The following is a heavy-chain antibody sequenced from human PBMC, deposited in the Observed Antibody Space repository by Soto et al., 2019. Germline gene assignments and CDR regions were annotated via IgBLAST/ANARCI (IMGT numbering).Heavy chain of an antibody. J-gene: IGHJ4*02. D-gene: IGHD3-10*01. CDR3: ARFGHQSYDH. CDR1: GFTFSSYG. CDR2: ISDGGGST. Sequence: GGSLRLSCAASGFTFSSYGMSWVRQAPGKGLEWVSAISDGGGSTFYADSVKGRFTISRDNSKNTLYLQMNSLRDEDTSVYYCARFGHQSYDHWGQGTLVSVSS. V-gene: IGHV3-23*01.